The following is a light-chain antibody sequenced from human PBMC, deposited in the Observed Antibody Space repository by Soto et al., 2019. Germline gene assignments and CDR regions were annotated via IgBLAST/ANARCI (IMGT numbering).Light chain of an antibody. J-gene: IGKJ1*01. CDR3: QQYGSLSWT. CDR1: QGIGDT. Sequence: EVVMRQSPATLSVSPGEGATLSCRASQGIGDTLAWYQHKPGQTPRLLIYGASTRATGIPDRFSGSGSGTDFTLTISRLEPEDFAVYYCQQYGSLSWTFGQGTKVDIK. V-gene: IGKV3-20*01. CDR2: GAS.